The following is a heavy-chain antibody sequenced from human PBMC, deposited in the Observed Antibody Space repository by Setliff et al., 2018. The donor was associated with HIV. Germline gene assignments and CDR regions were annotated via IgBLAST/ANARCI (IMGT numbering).Heavy chain of an antibody. J-gene: IGHJ6*03. Sequence: SETLSLTCTVSGDSISSRFHWGWIRQPPGKGLEWIAIAHSSGNTYYNPSLESRVTIAVDMSKSQVALNLTSVTAADTAVYYCARQAGTYWGFVYYMDVCGKGTTVTVSS. V-gene: IGHV4-39*01. CDR1: GDSISSRFH. CDR2: AHSSGNT. CDR3: ARQAGTYWGFVYYMDV. D-gene: IGHD7-27*01.